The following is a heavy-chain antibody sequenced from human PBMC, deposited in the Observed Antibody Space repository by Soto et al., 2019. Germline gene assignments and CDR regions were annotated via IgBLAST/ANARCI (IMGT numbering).Heavy chain of an antibody. CDR1: GGSFSGYY. J-gene: IGHJ6*02. V-gene: IGHV4-34*01. Sequence: QVQLQQWGAGLLKPSETLSLTCAVYGGSFSGYYWSWIRQPPGKGLEWIGEINHSGSTNYNPSLKSRVTVSVYTSENQSSLKLSSVTAADTAVYYCARESYYYDSSGYYYYYGMDVWGQGTTVTVSS. CDR2: INHSGST. CDR3: ARESYYYDSSGYYYYYGMDV. D-gene: IGHD3-22*01.